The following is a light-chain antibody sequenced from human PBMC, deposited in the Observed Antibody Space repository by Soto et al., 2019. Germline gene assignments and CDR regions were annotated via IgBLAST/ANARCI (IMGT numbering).Light chain of an antibody. CDR2: GAS. Sequence: EIVMTQSPATLSVSPGERATLSCRASQSVSSNLAWYQQKLGQAPRLLIYGASTRATGIPARFSGSGSGTEFTLTISSLQSEDSEVYYCQQYNNWWTFGQGTKVEIK. V-gene: IGKV3-15*01. CDR1: QSVSSN. J-gene: IGKJ1*01. CDR3: QQYNNWWT.